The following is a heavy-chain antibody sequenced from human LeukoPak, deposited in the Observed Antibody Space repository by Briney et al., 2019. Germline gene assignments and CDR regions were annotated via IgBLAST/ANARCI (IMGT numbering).Heavy chain of an antibody. J-gene: IGHJ4*02. Sequence: ASVKVSCKASGYTFTGYYMHWVRRAPGQGLEWMGWINPNSGGTNYAQKFQGRVTMTRDTSISTAYMELSRLRSDDTAVYYCARVYQVGATKFDYWGQGTLVTVSS. CDR2: INPNSGGT. D-gene: IGHD1-26*01. V-gene: IGHV1-2*02. CDR3: ARVYQVGATKFDY. CDR1: GYTFTGYY.